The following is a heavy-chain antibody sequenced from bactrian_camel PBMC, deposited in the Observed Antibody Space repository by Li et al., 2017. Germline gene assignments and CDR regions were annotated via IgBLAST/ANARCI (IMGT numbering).Heavy chain of an antibody. D-gene: IGHD5*01. Sequence: VQLVESGGGSVQAGGSLRLSCKVSGSTSIHYCMGWFRRAPGKEREGVAVIDSDGDTSYAASVKGRFTISKDSGAHTLTLQMNGLKHEDTAAYYCAADPASQCVQFGDTWYGWEDDFGYWGQGTQVTVS. J-gene: IGHJ6*01. CDR1: GSTSIHYC. V-gene: IGHV3S67*01. CDR3: AADPASQCVQFGDTWYGWEDDFGY. CDR2: IDSDGDT.